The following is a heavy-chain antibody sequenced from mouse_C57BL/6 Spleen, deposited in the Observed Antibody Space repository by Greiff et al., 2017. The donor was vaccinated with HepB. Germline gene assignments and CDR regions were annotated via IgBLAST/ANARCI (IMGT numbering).Heavy chain of an antibody. CDR1: GYTFTSYW. J-gene: IGHJ4*01. CDR2: IDPSDSYN. CDR3: ARSLDY. Sequence: QVQLQQPGAELVKPGASVKLSCKASGYTFTSYWMQWVKQRPGQGLEWIGEIDPSDSYNNYNQKFKGKATLTVDTASSTAYMQLSSLTSEDSAVYYCARSLDYWGQGTSVTVSS. V-gene: IGHV1-50*01.